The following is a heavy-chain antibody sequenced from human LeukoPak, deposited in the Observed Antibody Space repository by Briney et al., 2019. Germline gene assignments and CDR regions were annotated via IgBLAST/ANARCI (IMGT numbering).Heavy chain of an antibody. CDR2: IYYSGST. V-gene: IGHV4-34*01. J-gene: IGHJ6*03. D-gene: IGHD4-11*01. CDR3: GRRAYSKWAMDV. Sequence: SETLSLTCAVYGGSFSGYYWSWIRQPPGKGLEWIGSIYYSGSTYYNPSLKSRVTISIDTSENQFSLKLSSVTAADTAVYYCGRRAYSKWAMDVWGKGTTVTVSS. CDR1: GGSFSGYY.